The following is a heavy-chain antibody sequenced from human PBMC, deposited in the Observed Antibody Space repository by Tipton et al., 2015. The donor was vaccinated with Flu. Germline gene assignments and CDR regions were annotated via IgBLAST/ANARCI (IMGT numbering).Heavy chain of an antibody. D-gene: IGHD6-6*01. V-gene: IGHV3-33*08. CDR1: GFTFSSSV. CDR3: ARDEGVVNYYFGMDV. Sequence: SLRLSCAASGFTFSSSVMHWVRQAPGKGLEWVAVIWYDGSNEHYSDSVKGRFTISRDNSKKTLYLQMNNLKVEDTAVYYCARDEGVVNYYFGMDVWGQGTTVTVSS. J-gene: IGHJ6*02. CDR2: IWYDGSNE.